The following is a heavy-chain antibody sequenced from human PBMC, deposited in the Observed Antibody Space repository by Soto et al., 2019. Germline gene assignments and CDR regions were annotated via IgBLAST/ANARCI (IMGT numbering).Heavy chain of an antibody. CDR2: LFDSGTT. V-gene: IGHV4-38-2*01. D-gene: IGHD3-16*02. Sequence: SETLSLTCAVSGYSISSSHYWGWIRQPPGEGLEWIGTLFDSGTTYYNPSLKSRVTISVDTSKNQFSLRLSSVTAADTAVYYCVGDRYNYFWFYFWGQGTLVTVSS. CDR3: VGDRYNYFWFYF. CDR1: GYSISSSHY. J-gene: IGHJ5*01.